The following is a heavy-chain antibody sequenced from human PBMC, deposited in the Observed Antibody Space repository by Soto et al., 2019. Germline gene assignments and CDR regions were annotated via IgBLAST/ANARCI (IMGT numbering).Heavy chain of an antibody. V-gene: IGHV3-23*01. CDR1: GCTCGRDA. J-gene: IGHJ4*02. CDR2: ISGSGGGT. Sequence: GGSPRQLGATAGCTCGRDAMSWVRQAPGKGLEWVSTISGSGGGTYYADSMKGRFTISRDNSKNTLYLQMYSLRVEDTAVYYCARPPDHWGQGTQVTVSS. CDR3: ARPPDH.